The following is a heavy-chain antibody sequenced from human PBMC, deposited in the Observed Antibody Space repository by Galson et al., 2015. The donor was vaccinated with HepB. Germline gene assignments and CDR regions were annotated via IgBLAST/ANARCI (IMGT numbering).Heavy chain of an antibody. CDR3: ATYDSSGYSVNDY. CDR1: GFTFSSYA. J-gene: IGHJ4*02. Sequence: SLRLSCAASGFTFSSYAMHWVRQAPGKGLEWVAVISYDGSNKYYADSVKGRFTISRDNSKNTLYLQMNSLRAEDTAVYYCATYDSSGYSVNDYWGQGTLVTVSS. V-gene: IGHV3-30*04. D-gene: IGHD3-22*01. CDR2: ISYDGSNK.